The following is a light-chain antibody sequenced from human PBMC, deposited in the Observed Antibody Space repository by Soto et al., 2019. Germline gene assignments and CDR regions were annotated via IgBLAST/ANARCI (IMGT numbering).Light chain of an antibody. CDR2: KAS. CDR1: QTISSW. CDR3: QQYNSYSEA. Sequence: DIQMTQSPSTLSGSVGDRVTITCRASQTISSWLAWYQQKPGKAPKLLIYKASTLKSGVPLRFSGSGSGTEFTLTISSLQPDDFATYYCQQYNSYSEAFGQGTKVDIK. J-gene: IGKJ1*01. V-gene: IGKV1-5*03.